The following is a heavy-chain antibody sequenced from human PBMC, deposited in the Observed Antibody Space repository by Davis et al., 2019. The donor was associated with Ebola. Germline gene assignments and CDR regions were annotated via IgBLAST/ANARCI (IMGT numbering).Heavy chain of an antibody. D-gene: IGHD4-17*01. CDR2: ISPYNGDT. J-gene: IGHJ4*02. Sequence: ASVKVSCKASGYTFTTYGISWVRQAPGQGLEWMGWISPYNGDTNYAQKFQGRVTFTRDTSASTAYMELSSLRSEDTALYYCAMTTVTLQRFDYWGQGTLVTVSS. CDR1: GYTFTTYG. CDR3: AMTTVTLQRFDY. V-gene: IGHV1-18*04.